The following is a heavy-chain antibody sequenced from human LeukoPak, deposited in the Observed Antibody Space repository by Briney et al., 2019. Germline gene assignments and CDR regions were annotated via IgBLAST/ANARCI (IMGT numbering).Heavy chain of an antibody. CDR1: GFTVSSNY. J-gene: IGHJ3*02. CDR3: ARGSSDGYNFASAFDI. Sequence: GGSLRLSCAASGFTVSSNYMSWVRQAPGKGLEWVSVIYSGGSTYYADDVQGRFTISRDTSKSTIYLQMNSLRAEDPAVYYCARGSSDGYNFASAFDIWGQGTMVTVSS. V-gene: IGHV3-66*01. D-gene: IGHD5-24*01. CDR2: IYSGGST.